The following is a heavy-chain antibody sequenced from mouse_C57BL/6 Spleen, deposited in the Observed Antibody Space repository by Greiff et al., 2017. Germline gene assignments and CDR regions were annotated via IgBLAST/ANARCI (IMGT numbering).Heavy chain of an antibody. Sequence: QVQLKQPGAELVKPGASVKMSCKASGYTFTSYWITWVKQRPGQGLEWIGDIYPGSGSTNYNEKFKSKATLTVDTSSSTAYMQLSSLTSEDSAVYYCGRDGGDDGGAMDYWGQGTSVTVSS. V-gene: IGHV1-55*01. CDR1: GYTFTSYW. CDR3: GRDGGDDGGAMDY. J-gene: IGHJ4*01. CDR2: IYPGSGST. D-gene: IGHD2-2*01.